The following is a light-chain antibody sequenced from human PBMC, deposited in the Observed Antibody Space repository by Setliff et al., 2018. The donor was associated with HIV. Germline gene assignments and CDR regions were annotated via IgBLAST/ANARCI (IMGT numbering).Light chain of an antibody. V-gene: IGLV2-23*02. J-gene: IGLJ1*01. CDR2: DVK. CDR3: CSYAGSGPV. Sequence: QSALTQPASVSGSPGQSITLSCTGTSSDVGGYNYVSWYQQHPDKAPKLMIYDVKNRPSGVSDRFPGSKSGNTASLTISGLQAENEADYYCCSYAGSGPVFGAGTKVTVL. CDR1: SSDVGGYNY.